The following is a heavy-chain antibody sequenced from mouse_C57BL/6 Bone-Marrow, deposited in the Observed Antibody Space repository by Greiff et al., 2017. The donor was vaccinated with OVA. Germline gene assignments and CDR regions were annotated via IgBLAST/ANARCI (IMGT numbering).Heavy chain of an antibody. V-gene: IGHV1-36*01. Sequence: VQLQQSVPVLVKPGPSVKISCKASGFTFTDYYMHWVKQSHGKSLEWIGLVYPYNGGTSYNQKFKGKATLTVDTSSSTAYMELNSLTSEDSAVYYCAMGYGSSYWYFDVWGTGTTVTVSS. J-gene: IGHJ1*03. CDR3: AMGYGSSYWYFDV. CDR2: VYPYNGGT. CDR1: GFTFTDYY. D-gene: IGHD1-1*01.